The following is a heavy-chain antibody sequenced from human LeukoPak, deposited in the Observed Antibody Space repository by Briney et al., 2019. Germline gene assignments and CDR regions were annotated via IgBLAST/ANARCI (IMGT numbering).Heavy chain of an antibody. CDR3: AKDFRVAEELWFGELWNAFDI. V-gene: IGHV3-30*18. D-gene: IGHD3-10*01. Sequence: GGSLRLSCVASGLTLSGYGMNWVRQAPDKGLEWVALISSDGSNRIYADSVKGRFSISRDNSKNTLYLQVNSLRIEDTAVYYCAKDFRVAEELWFGELWNAFDIWGQGIRVAVSS. CDR2: ISSDGSNR. CDR1: GLTLSGYG. J-gene: IGHJ3*02.